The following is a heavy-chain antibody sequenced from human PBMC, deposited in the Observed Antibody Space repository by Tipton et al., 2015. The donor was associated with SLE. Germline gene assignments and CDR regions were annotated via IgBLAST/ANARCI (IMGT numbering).Heavy chain of an antibody. CDR2: IYYSGSI. CDR1: GGSISISSYY. Sequence: TLSLTCSVSGGSISISSYYWGWIRQPPGKGLEWIGNIYYSGSISYTPSLKSRVAMSVDTSKNQFSLKLSSVTAADTAVYYCARVKGSGKRNWFDPWGQGTLVTVSS. D-gene: IGHD3-10*01. J-gene: IGHJ5*02. V-gene: IGHV4-39*07. CDR3: ARVKGSGKRNWFDP.